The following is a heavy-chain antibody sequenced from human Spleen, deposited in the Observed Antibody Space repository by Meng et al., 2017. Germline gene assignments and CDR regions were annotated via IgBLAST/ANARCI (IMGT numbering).Heavy chain of an antibody. Sequence: GQLQESGPGLVKPSGTLSLPCVVSGGSISSIDWWSWVRQPPGKGLEWIGEIYHGGDTNYNPSLKSRVTISVDKSKNQFSLKLSSVTAADTAVYYCARDPHDYGGNVRFDYWGQGTLVTVSS. CDR1: GGSISSIDW. CDR3: ARDPHDYGGNVRFDY. J-gene: IGHJ4*02. CDR2: IYHGGDT. V-gene: IGHV4-4*02. D-gene: IGHD4-23*01.